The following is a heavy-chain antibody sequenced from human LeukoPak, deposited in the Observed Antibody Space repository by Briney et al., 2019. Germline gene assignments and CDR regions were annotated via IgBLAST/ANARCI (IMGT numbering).Heavy chain of an antibody. CDR3: ARDHFPPPSPQYCSGGSCYFQGYGMDV. D-gene: IGHD2-15*01. J-gene: IGHJ6*02. V-gene: IGHV3-21*01. CDR2: ISTGSSDI. CDR1: GFTFSHYN. Sequence: PGGSLRLSCAASGFTFSHYNMNWVRQAPGKGLEWVSSISTGSSDIYYAASVTGRFTISRDNAKNSLYLQMNSLRAEDTAVYYCARDHFPPPSPQYCSGGSCYFQGYGMDVWGQGTTVTVSS.